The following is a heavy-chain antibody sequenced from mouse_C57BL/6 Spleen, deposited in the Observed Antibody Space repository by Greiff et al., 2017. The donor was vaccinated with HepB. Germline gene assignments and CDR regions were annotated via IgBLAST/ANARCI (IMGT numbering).Heavy chain of an antibody. Sequence: QVQLQQSGPGLVAPSQSLSITCTVSGFSLTSYGVHWVRQPPGKGLEWLVVIWSDGSTTYNSALKSRLSISKDNSKSQVFLKMNSLQTDDTAMYYCARHRRTVYAMDYWGQGTSVTVAS. V-gene: IGHV2-6-1*01. J-gene: IGHJ4*01. CDR3: ARHRRTVYAMDY. CDR1: GFSLTSYG. CDR2: IWSDGST.